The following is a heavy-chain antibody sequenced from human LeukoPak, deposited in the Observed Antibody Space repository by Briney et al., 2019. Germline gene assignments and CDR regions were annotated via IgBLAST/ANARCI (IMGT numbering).Heavy chain of an antibody. CDR1: GGSFSGYY. CDR2: INHSGST. J-gene: IGHJ4*02. D-gene: IGHD2-2*01. CDR3: ARGYCSSTSCWDDY. Sequence: SETLSLTCAVYGGSFSGYYWSWIRQPPGKGLEWIGEINHSGSTNYNPSLKSRVTISVDTSKNQFSLKLSSVTAADTAVYYCARGYCSSTSCWDDYWGQGTLVTVSS. V-gene: IGHV4-34*01.